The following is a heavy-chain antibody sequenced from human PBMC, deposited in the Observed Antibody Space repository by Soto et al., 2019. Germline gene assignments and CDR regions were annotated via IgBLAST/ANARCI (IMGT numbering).Heavy chain of an antibody. CDR2: IVVGSGNT. CDR1: GFTFTSSA. V-gene: IGHV1-58*02. CDR3: AAAYYGSGSYYVDY. J-gene: IGHJ4*02. Sequence: SVKVSCKASGFTFTSSAMQWVRQARGQRLEWIGWIVVGSGNTNYAQKFQERVTITRDMSTSTAYMELSSLRSEDTAVYYCAAAYYGSGSYYVDYWGQGTLVTVSS. D-gene: IGHD3-10*01.